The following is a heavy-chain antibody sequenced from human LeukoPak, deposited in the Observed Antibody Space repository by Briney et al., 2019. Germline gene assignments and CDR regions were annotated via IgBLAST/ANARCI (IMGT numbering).Heavy chain of an antibody. D-gene: IGHD3-16*02. CDR3: ARGSSGGSYRLRGNYYYYMDV. CDR1: GFTFSSYS. J-gene: IGHJ6*03. V-gene: IGHV3-48*01. CDR2: ISSSSSTI. Sequence: GGSLRLSCAASGFTFSSYSMNWVRQAPGKGLEWVSYISSSSSTIYYADSVKGRFTISRDNAKNSLYLQMNSLRAEDTAVYYCARGSSGGSYRLRGNYYYYMDVWGKGTTVTVSS.